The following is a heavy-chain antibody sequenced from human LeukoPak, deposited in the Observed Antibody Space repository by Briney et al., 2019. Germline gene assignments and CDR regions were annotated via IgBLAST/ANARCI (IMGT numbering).Heavy chain of an antibody. CDR2: IIPIFGTA. CDR3: ARDGRRDTAMVA. Sequence: GASVKVSCKASGGTFSSYAISWVRQAPGQGLEWMGGIIPIFGTANYAQKFQGRVTITTDESTSTAYMELSSLRSEDTAVYYCARDGRRDTAMVAWGQGTLVTVSS. J-gene: IGHJ4*02. V-gene: IGHV1-69*05. CDR1: GGTFSSYA. D-gene: IGHD5-18*01.